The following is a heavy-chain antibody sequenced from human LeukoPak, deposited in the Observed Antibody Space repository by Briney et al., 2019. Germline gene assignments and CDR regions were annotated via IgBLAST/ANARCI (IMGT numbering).Heavy chain of an antibody. CDR1: GFTFSSYG. V-gene: IGHV3-30*02. CDR3: AKDTTPPKAGFDP. D-gene: IGHD1-14*01. J-gene: IGHJ5*02. CDR2: IRHDGSNK. Sequence: GGSLRLSCAASGFTFSSYGMHWVRQAPGKGLEWVAFIRHDGSNKYYADSVKGRFTISRDNSKNTLYLQMNSLRAEDTAVYYCAKDTTPPKAGFDPWGQGTLVTVSS.